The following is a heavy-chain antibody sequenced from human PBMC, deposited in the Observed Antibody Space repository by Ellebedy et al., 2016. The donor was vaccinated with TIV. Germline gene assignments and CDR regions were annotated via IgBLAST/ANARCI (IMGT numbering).Heavy chain of an antibody. CDR3: ASEQTSRGWYYDSFDM. Sequence: AASVKVSCKVPGGTFNTSAIIWVRQAPGQGLEWMGGFIPLFGTPNYARNFQGRVTITADEPTTTSYMEFIGLRSEDTAIYYCASEQTSRGWYYDSFDMWGQGTVVTVSS. V-gene: IGHV1-69*13. D-gene: IGHD6-19*01. J-gene: IGHJ3*02. CDR2: FIPLFGTP. CDR1: GGTFNTSA.